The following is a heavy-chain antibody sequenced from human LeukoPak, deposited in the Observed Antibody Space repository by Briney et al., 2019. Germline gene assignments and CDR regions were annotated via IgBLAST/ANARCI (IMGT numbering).Heavy chain of an antibody. V-gene: IGHV4-39*07. CDR1: GGSISSYY. Sequence: SETLSLTCTVSGGSISSYYWGWIRQPPGKGLEWIGSIYYSGSTYYNPSLKSRVTISVDTSKNQFSLKLSSVTAADTAVYYCARVPPQYCSGGSCYFDYWGQGTLATVSS. J-gene: IGHJ4*02. D-gene: IGHD2-15*01. CDR3: ARVPPQYCSGGSCYFDY. CDR2: IYYSGST.